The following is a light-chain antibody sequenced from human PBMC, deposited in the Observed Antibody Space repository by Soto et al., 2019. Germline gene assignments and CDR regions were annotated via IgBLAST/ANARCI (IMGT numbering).Light chain of an antibody. J-gene: IGKJ5*01. CDR1: QSVSSY. CDR3: QQYGSSPT. Sequence: EIVLTQSPATLSLSPGERATLSCRASQSVSSYLAWYQQKPGQAPRLLIYDASNRATGIPARFSGSGSGTDFTLTISSLQSEDFAVYYCQQYGSSPTFGQGTRLEIK. CDR2: DAS. V-gene: IGKV3-11*01.